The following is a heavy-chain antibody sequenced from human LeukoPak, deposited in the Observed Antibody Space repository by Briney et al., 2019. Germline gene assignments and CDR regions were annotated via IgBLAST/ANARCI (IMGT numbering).Heavy chain of an antibody. CDR1: GFTFSSYW. J-gene: IGHJ3*01. Sequence: GGSLRLSCAASGFTFSSYWMSWVRQAPGKGLECVANINQDGSETQYVDSVKGRFTISRDNAENSLHLQVSSLRGEDSGIYYCARKPDGFDVWGQGTMVTVSS. CDR2: INQDGSET. V-gene: IGHV3-7*01. CDR3: ARKPDGFDV.